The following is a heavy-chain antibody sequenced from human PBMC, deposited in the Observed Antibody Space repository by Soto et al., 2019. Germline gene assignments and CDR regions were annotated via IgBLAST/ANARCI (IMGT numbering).Heavy chain of an antibody. CDR2: IYHSGST. J-gene: IGHJ4*02. V-gene: IGHV4-30-2*01. CDR1: GGSISSGGYS. CDR3: ATSTYYYDSSGFSLDY. D-gene: IGHD3-22*01. Sequence: PSETLSLTCAVSGGSISSGGYSWSWIRQPPGKGLEWIGYIYHSGSTYYNPSLKSRVTISVDRSKNQFSLKLSSVTAADTAVYYCATSTYYYDSSGFSLDYWGQGTLVTVSS.